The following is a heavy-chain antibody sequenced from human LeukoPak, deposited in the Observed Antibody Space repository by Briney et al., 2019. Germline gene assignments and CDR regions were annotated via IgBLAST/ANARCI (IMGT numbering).Heavy chain of an antibody. CDR2: IYYSGST. J-gene: IGHJ4*02. Sequence: SETLSLTCTVSGGSISSYYWSWIRQPPGKGLEWSGYIYYSGSTNYNPSLKSRVTISVDTSKNQFSLKLSSVTAADTAVYYCASGPYQLLLNYWGQGTLVTVSS. V-gene: IGHV4-59*01. CDR3: ASGPYQLLLNY. CDR1: GGSISSYY. D-gene: IGHD2-2*01.